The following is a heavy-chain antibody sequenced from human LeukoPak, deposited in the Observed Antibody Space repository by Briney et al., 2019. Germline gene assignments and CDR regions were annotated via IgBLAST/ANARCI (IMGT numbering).Heavy chain of an antibody. D-gene: IGHD3-10*02. CDR1: GCTFSTYD. Sequence: GGSLRLSCAVSGCTFSTYDTHWVRQAPGKGLGWVGVISYYGSSKYYGDSVKGRRIISRDNAKNALYLQMNSLRPEDASVYCCAELGITMIGGVWGKGTTVTISS. CDR3: AELGITMIGGV. CDR2: ISYYGSSK. J-gene: IGHJ6*04. V-gene: IGHV3-30*04.